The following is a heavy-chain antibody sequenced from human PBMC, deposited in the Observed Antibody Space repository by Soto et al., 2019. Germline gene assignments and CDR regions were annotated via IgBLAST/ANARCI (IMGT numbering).Heavy chain of an antibody. J-gene: IGHJ4*02. V-gene: IGHV3-30-3*01. D-gene: IGHD2-15*01. Sequence: QVQLVESGGGVVQPGRSLRLSCAASGFTFSSYAMHWVRQAPGKGLEWVAVISYDGSNKYYADSVKGRFTISRDNSKNTLYLQMNSLRAEDTAVYYCARDRIRGGCSGGSCYPTYWGQGTLVTVSS. CDR2: ISYDGSNK. CDR1: GFTFSSYA. CDR3: ARDRIRGGCSGGSCYPTY.